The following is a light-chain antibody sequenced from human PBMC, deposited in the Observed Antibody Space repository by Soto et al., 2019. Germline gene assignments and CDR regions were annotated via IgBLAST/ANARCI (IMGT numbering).Light chain of an antibody. CDR3: SSYTSINTVV. J-gene: IGLJ2*01. CDR2: EVS. Sequence: QSVLTQPASVSGSPGQSITISCTGTSRDVGGYVSWYQQHPGKAPKLMIYEVSNRPSGVSNRFSGSKSGNTASLTSSGLQAEDEADYYCSSYTSINTVVFGGGTKLTVL. V-gene: IGLV2-14*01. CDR1: SRDVGGY.